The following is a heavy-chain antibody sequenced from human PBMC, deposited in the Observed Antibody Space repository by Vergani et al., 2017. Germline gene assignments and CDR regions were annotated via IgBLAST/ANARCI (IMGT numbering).Heavy chain of an antibody. CDR2: ISWNSGSI. V-gene: IGHV3-9*01. CDR3: ATGGHYYDN. D-gene: IGHD3-22*01. CDR1: GFTFDDYA. J-gene: IGHJ3*02. Sequence: EVQLVESGGGLVQPGRSLRLSCAASGFTFDDYAMHWVRQAPGKGLEWVSGISWNSGSIGYADSVKGRFTISRDNAKNSLYLQMNSLRAEDTALYYCATGGHYYDNWGQGTMVTVSS.